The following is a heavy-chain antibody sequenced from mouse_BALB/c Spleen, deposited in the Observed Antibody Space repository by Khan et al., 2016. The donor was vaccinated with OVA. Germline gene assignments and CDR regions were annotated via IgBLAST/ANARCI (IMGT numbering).Heavy chain of an antibody. CDR2: ISYSGST. J-gene: IGHJ3*01. V-gene: IGHV3-2*02. CDR3: ARWFAY. CDR1: GYSITSDYA. Sequence: QLEESGPGLVKPSQSLSLTCTVTGYSITSDYAWNWIRQFPGNKLEWMGSISYSGSTSYIPSLKSRISITRDTSKNQFFLQLNSVTTEDTATXYCARWFAYWGQGTLVTVSA.